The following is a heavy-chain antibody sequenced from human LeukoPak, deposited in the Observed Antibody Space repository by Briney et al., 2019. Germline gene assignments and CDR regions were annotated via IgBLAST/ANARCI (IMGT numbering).Heavy chain of an antibody. Sequence: PGRSLRLSCAASGFTFSSYGMHWVRQAPGKGLEWVAVIWYDGSNKYYADSVKGRFTISRDNSKNTLYLQMNSLRAEDTAVYYCARDRAGYSSSWDHDAFDIWGQGTMVTVSS. J-gene: IGHJ3*02. CDR2: IWYDGSNK. CDR1: GFTFSSYG. CDR3: ARDRAGYSSSWDHDAFDI. V-gene: IGHV3-33*01. D-gene: IGHD6-13*01.